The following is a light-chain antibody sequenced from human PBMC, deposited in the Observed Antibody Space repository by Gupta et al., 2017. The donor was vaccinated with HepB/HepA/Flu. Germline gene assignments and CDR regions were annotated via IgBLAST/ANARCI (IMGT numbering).Light chain of an antibody. CDR2: LGS. CDR3: KQALQTPQV. J-gene: IGKJ3*01. Sequence: DIVMTQSPLSLPVTPGEPASISCRSSQSLLHSNGYNYLDWYLQKPGQSPQLLIYLGSNRASGVPDRFSGSGSGTDFTLKISRVEAEDVGVYYCKQALQTPQVFGRGTKVDIK. V-gene: IGKV2-28*01. CDR1: QSLLHSNGYNY.